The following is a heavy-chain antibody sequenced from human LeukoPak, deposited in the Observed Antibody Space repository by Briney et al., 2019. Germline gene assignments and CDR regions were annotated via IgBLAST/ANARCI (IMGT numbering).Heavy chain of an antibody. J-gene: IGHJ6*02. CDR2: IYHSGGT. Sequence: PSETLSLTCAVSGGSISSSKWWSWVRQPPGKGLEWIGEIYHSGGTNYNSSLKSRVTISVDKSKNQFSLKLSSVTAADTAVYYCARDRGGRFGELLSSAYYYGMDVWGQGTTVTVSS. CDR1: GGSISSSKW. V-gene: IGHV4-4*02. CDR3: ARDRGGRFGELLSSAYYYGMDV. D-gene: IGHD3-10*01.